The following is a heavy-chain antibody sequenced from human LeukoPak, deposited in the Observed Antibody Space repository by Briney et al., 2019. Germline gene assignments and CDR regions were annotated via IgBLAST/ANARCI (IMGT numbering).Heavy chain of an antibody. Sequence: PSETLSLTCTVSGGSIRSSYYYWGWIRQPPGKGLEWIGSIYDSGSTYYNPSLKSRVTISVDTSKNQFSLKLSSVTAADTAVYYCARNSADGSFDFDYWGQGTLVTVSS. CDR1: GGSIRSSYYY. CDR2: IYDSGST. D-gene: IGHD1-26*01. V-gene: IGHV4-39*07. CDR3: ARNSADGSFDFDY. J-gene: IGHJ4*02.